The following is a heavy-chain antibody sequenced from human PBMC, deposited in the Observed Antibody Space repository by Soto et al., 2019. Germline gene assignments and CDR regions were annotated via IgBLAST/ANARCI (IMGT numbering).Heavy chain of an antibody. D-gene: IGHD3-9*01. V-gene: IGHV3-33*01. CDR2: ICYDGSNK. J-gene: IGHJ4*02. Sequence: QVQLVESGGGVVQPGRSLRLSCAASGFTFSSYGMHWVRQAPGKGLEWVAVICYDGSNKYYAESVKGRFTISRDNSKNKLYLQMNSLRAEDTAVYYCARDHETYYAILTGPLYYFDYWGQGTLVTVSS. CDR3: ARDHETYYAILTGPLYYFDY. CDR1: GFTFSSYG.